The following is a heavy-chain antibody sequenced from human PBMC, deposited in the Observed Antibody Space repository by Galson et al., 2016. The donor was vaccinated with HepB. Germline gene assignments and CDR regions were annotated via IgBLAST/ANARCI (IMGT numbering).Heavy chain of an antibody. V-gene: IGHV3-23*01. Sequence: SLRLSCAASVFTFSSYAMTWVRQAPGKGLDWVSTISGSGGETHYADSVKGRFTFSRDNSKNTMYVQMTSLRAEDTAVYYCASGTTVTTSNSFWYFDLWGRGTLVTVSS. CDR1: VFTFSSYA. D-gene: IGHD4-17*01. J-gene: IGHJ2*01. CDR2: ISGSGGET. CDR3: ASGTTVTTSNSFWYFDL.